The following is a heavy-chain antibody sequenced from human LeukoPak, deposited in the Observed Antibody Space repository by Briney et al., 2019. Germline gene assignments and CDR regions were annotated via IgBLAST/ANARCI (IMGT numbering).Heavy chain of an antibody. D-gene: IGHD6-19*01. Sequence: SETLSLTCTVSGGSISSYYWSWIRQPAGKGLEWIGYIYYSGSTNYNPSLKSRVTISVDTSKNQFSLKLSSVTAADTAVYYCARHWSGWYDAFDIWGQGTMVTVSS. CDR2: IYYSGST. V-gene: IGHV4-59*08. CDR3: ARHWSGWYDAFDI. J-gene: IGHJ3*02. CDR1: GGSISSYY.